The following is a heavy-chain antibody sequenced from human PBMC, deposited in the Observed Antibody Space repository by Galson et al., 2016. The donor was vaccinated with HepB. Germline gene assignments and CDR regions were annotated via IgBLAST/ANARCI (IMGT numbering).Heavy chain of an antibody. CDR3: ARTYYDYVWGSYRQVFDAFDI. Sequence: SLRLSCAASGFTFSSYSMNWVRQAPGTGLEWVSSISSSSTYIYYAESVRGRFTISRDNAKKSLSLQMNSLRAEDTAVYYCARTYYDYVWGSYRQVFDAFDIWGQGTMVTVSS. D-gene: IGHD3-16*02. J-gene: IGHJ3*02. CDR2: ISSSSTYI. CDR1: GFTFSSYS. V-gene: IGHV3-21*01.